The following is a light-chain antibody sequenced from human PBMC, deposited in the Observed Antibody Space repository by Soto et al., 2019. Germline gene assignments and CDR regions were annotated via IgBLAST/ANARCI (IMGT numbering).Light chain of an antibody. CDR3: QQYNSYPVA. J-gene: IGKJ2*01. CDR1: QSISSW. V-gene: IGKV1-5*01. Sequence: DIQMTQSPSTLSASVGDRVTITCRASQSISSWLAWYQQKPGKAPTRLIYDASSLESGVPSRFSGSGSGTDFTLTISSLQPDDFATYYCQQYNSYPVAFGQGTKLEIK. CDR2: DAS.